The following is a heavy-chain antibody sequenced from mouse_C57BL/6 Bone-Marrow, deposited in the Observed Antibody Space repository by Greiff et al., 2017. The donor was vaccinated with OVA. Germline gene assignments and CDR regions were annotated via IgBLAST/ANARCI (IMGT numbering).Heavy chain of an antibody. CDR3: ASGGIHYGSSPYWYFDV. J-gene: IGHJ1*03. CDR2: ILPGSGST. Sequence: QVQLKESGAELMKPGASVKLSCKATGYTFTGYWIAWVKQRPGHGLEWIGEILPGSGSTKYNEKFKGTATFTAEKSPNTASMQLSSLTTEDSSIYYCASGGIHYGSSPYWYFDVWGTGTTVTVSS. D-gene: IGHD1-1*01. CDR1: GYTFTGYW. V-gene: IGHV1-9*01.